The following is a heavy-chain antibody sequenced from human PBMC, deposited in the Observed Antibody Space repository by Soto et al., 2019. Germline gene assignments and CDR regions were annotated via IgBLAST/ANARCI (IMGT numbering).Heavy chain of an antibody. Sequence: QVQLMQSGAEVKKPGASVKVSCKASGDTFTDYYIHWVRQAPGQGLEWMGTVNPSGGHTTYAPQSPGRVTMTTATSTSTLVRELTSLTSDETAVYYCARGGHVVVVTAALDYWGQGTLVTVSS. CDR2: VNPSGGHT. D-gene: IGHD2-21*02. V-gene: IGHV1-46*01. J-gene: IGHJ4*02. CDR1: GDTFTDYY. CDR3: ARGGHVVVVTAALDY.